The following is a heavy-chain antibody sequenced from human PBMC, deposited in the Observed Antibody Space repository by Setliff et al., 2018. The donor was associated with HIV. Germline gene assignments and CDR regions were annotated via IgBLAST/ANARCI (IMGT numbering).Heavy chain of an antibody. CDR1: GFTFRSYW. CDR2: FNTNGNRT. J-gene: IGHJ6*03. D-gene: IGHD1-26*01. V-gene: IGHV3-74*01. CDR3: ARGPLYSGSPADYHYYYMAV. Sequence: GESLKISCAASGFTFRSYWMHWVRQAPGKGLVWVSRFNTNGNRTTYADSVKGRFTISRDNAKNTVYLQMNSLRAEDTAVYYCARGPLYSGSPADYHYYYMAVWGKGTTVTSP.